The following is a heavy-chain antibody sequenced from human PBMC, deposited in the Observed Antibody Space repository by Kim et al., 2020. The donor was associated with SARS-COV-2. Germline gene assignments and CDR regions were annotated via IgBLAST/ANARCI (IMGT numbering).Heavy chain of an antibody. Sequence: GGSLRLSCAASGFTFSSYGMHWVRQAPGKGLEWVAVISYDGSNKYYADSVKGRFTISRDNSKNTLYLQMNSLRAEDTAVYYCAKEAFVSSGWYEEWYPGGYWGQGTLVTVSS. D-gene: IGHD6-19*01. CDR3: AKEAFVSSGWYEEWYPGGY. J-gene: IGHJ4*02. CDR2: ISYDGSNK. V-gene: IGHV3-30*18. CDR1: GFTFSSYG.